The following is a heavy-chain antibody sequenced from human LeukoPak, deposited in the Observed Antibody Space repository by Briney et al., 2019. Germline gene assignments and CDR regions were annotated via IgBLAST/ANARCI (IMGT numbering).Heavy chain of an antibody. CDR1: GGSISSGSYY. J-gene: IGHJ4*02. V-gene: IGHV4-39*07. D-gene: IGHD6-19*01. CDR2: IYHSGST. Sequence: SETLSLTCTVSGGSISSGSYYWSWIRQPPGKGLEWIGSIYHSGSTYYNPSLKSRVTISVDTSKSQFSLKLSSVTAADTAVYYCASGWGSDYWGQGTLVTVSS. CDR3: ASGWGSDY.